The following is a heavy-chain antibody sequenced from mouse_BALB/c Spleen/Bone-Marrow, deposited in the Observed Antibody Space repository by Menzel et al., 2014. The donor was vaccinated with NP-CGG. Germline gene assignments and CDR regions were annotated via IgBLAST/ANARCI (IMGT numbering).Heavy chain of an antibody. CDR3: AGTYRPFALDY. D-gene: IGHD2-14*01. CDR2: ISDGGSYS. V-gene: IGHV5-4*02. CDR1: GFTFSDYY. J-gene: IGHJ4*01. Sequence: VQLKESGGGLVKPGGSLKLSCAASGFTFSDYYMYWVRQTPEQRLEWVATISDGGSYSDYPGSVKGRFTVARDNAKNNLYLQMSSLKSEDTAMYFCAGTYRPFALDYWGQGTSVTVSS.